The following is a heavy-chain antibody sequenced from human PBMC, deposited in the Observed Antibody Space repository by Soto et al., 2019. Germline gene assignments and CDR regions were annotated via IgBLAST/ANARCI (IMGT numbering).Heavy chain of an antibody. J-gene: IGHJ5*02. CDR3: ARGRYYDFWSGYLNWFDP. CDR1: GGSFSGYY. Sequence: PSETLSLTCAVYGGSFSGYYWSWIRQPPGKGLEWIGEINHSGSTNYNPSLKSRVTISVDTSKNQFSLKLSSVTAADTAVYYCARGRYYDFWSGYLNWFDPWGQGPLVTVSS. D-gene: IGHD3-3*01. CDR2: INHSGST. V-gene: IGHV4-34*01.